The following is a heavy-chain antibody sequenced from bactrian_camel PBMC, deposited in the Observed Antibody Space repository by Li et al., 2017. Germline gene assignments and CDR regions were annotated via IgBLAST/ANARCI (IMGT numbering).Heavy chain of an antibody. CDR3: VAVVAYTLTDDMPH. CDR1: GLPFSSFY. D-gene: IGHD1*01. CDR2: TSTTGTTT. J-gene: IGHJ4*01. Sequence: QLVESGGGLVQPGGSLRLSCTASGLPFSSFYMSWVRQAPGKGLEWVSTTSTTGTTTYYADSVKGRFTISRDNAKNTVYLSMISLKPEDAAVYYCVAVVAYTLTDDMPHWGQGTQVTVS. V-gene: IGHV3S28*01.